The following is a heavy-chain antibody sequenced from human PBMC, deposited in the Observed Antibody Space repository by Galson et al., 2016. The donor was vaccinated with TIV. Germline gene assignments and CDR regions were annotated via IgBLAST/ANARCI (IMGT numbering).Heavy chain of an antibody. CDR3: ARHGYDFWNGQDYFFYGMDV. V-gene: IGHV5-51*01. Sequence: QSGAEVKKPGGSLKISCKTSGSRFSHSWIGWVRQKPGKGLEWVGHIYPGDSDTRYSPSFQGHVTISADTSIDTAPLQWGSLKASDTAIYYCARHGYDFWNGQDYFFYGMDVWGQGTTVTVS. CDR1: GSRFSHSW. J-gene: IGHJ6*02. CDR2: IYPGDSDT. D-gene: IGHD3-3*01.